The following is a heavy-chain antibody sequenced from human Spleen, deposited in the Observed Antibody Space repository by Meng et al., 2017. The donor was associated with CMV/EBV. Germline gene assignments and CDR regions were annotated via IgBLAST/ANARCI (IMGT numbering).Heavy chain of an antibody. CDR3: ARHTAMVLNGMDV. CDR2: IYPRDSDT. Sequence: GESLKISCKGSGYDFTSYWIGWVRQMPGKGLELMGIIYPRDSDTKYSPSFQGQVTISADKSSSTAYLQRSSLKASDTAMYYCARHTAMVLNGMDVWGQGTTVTVSS. CDR1: GYDFTSYW. V-gene: IGHV5-51*01. D-gene: IGHD5-18*01. J-gene: IGHJ6*02.